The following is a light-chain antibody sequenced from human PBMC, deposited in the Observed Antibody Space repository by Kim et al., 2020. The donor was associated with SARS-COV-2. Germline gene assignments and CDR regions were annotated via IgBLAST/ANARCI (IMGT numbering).Light chain of an antibody. V-gene: IGKV1-17*03. J-gene: IGKJ1*01. CDR1: QGINND. CDR3: LQHTTDHRT. Sequence: DIQMTQSPSTMSASVGDRVTISCRASQGINNDLSWFQQKPGKAPKRLIFAASTLQSGVPARFSGSGSGTEFTLSISSLQPEDYATYYCLQHTTDHRTFGQGTQVDI. CDR2: AAS.